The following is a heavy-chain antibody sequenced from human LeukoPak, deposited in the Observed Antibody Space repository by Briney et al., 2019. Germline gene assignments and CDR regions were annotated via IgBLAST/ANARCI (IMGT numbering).Heavy chain of an antibody. Sequence: PGGSLRLSCAASGFPFSNFRMHWVRQAPGKGLVWVSRINSDGITTTYADSVKGRFTISRDNAKNTLYLQMNSLRAEDTAVYYCARDWQGSPGYYFDYWGQGTLVTVSS. CDR2: INSDGITT. V-gene: IGHV3-74*01. D-gene: IGHD2-2*01. CDR3: ARDWQGSPGYYFDY. CDR1: GFPFSNFR. J-gene: IGHJ4*02.